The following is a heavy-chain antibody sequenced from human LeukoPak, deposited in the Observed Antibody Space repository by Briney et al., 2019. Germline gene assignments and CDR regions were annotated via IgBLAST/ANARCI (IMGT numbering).Heavy chain of an antibody. CDR2: IYYSGST. V-gene: IGHV4-39*07. CDR3: ARVAENYYDSSGSSALDI. CDR1: GGSISSSSYY. Sequence: SETLSLTCTVSGGSISSSSYYWGWIRQPPGKGLEWIGSIYYSGSTYYNPSLKSRVTISVDTSKNQFSLKLSSVTAADTAVYYRARVAENYYDSSGSSALDIWGQGTMVTVSS. J-gene: IGHJ3*02. D-gene: IGHD3-22*01.